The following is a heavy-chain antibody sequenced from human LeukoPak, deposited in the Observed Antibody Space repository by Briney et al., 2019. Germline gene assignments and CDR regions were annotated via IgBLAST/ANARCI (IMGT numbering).Heavy chain of an antibody. Sequence: SETLSLTCTVSGGSISSSSYYWGWIRQPPGKGLEWIGSIYYSGSTYYNPSLESRVTISVDTSKNQFSLKLSSVTAADTAMYYCARVSRGNSVGGDYWGQGTLVTVSS. D-gene: IGHD4-23*01. CDR3: ARVSRGNSVGGDY. V-gene: IGHV4-39*07. J-gene: IGHJ4*02. CDR1: GGSISSSSYY. CDR2: IYYSGST.